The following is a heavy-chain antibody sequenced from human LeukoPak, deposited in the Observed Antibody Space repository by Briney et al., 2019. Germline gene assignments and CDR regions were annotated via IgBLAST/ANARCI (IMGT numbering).Heavy chain of an antibody. CDR2: IYPGDSDT. CDR1: GYKFTDYW. V-gene: IGHV5-51*01. Sequence: GASLQISCQGSGYKFTDYWIGWVRPLPGKGLEWMGIIYPGDSDTRYSPSFQGQVTISADKSINTPHLQWSSLKASDTAMYYCARGAAGTTPDYYYFGLDVWGQGTTVRVSS. CDR3: ARGAAGTTPDYYYFGLDV. D-gene: IGHD1-7*01. J-gene: IGHJ6*02.